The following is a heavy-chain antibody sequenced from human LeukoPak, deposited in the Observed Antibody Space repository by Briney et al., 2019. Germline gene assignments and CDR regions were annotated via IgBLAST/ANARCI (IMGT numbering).Heavy chain of an antibody. V-gene: IGHV4-59*01. Sequence: SETLSLTCTVSGGSISNFYWSWIRQSPGKGLEWIGYIHYRGSTNYNPSLKSRVTISVATSKSQFSLKLSSVTAADTAIYYCARARDITVAGMWGDNWFDPWGQGTLVTVSS. J-gene: IGHJ5*02. CDR2: IHYRGST. CDR3: ARARDITVAGMWGDNWFDP. CDR1: GGSISNFY. D-gene: IGHD6-19*01.